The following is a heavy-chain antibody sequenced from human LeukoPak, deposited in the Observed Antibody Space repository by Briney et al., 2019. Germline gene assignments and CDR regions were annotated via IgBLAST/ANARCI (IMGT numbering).Heavy chain of an antibody. CDR2: IYSSGST. CDR3: ARAHSTTMVRGVIIVCAFDI. D-gene: IGHD3-10*01. CDR1: GFTVSSNY. V-gene: IGHV3-53*01. Sequence: GGSLRLSCAASGFTVSSNYMSWVRQAPGKGLEWVSVIYSSGSTYYADSVKGRFTISRDNSKNTLHLQMNTLRAEDTAVYYCARAHSTTMVRGVIIVCAFDIWGQGTMVTVSS. J-gene: IGHJ3*02.